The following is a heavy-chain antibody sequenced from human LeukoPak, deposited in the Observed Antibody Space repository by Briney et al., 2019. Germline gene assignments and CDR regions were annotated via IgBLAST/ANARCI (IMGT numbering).Heavy chain of an antibody. J-gene: IGHJ3*02. Sequence: ASVKVSCKASGYTFTGYYMHWVRQAPGQGLEWMGWINPNSGDTNYAQKFQGRVTMTTDESTSTAYMELSSLRSEDTAVYYCARDRAYVWGSYRSRGAFDIWGQGTMVTVSS. CDR3: ARDRAYVWGSYRSRGAFDI. V-gene: IGHV1-2*02. D-gene: IGHD3-16*02. CDR2: INPNSGDT. CDR1: GYTFTGYY.